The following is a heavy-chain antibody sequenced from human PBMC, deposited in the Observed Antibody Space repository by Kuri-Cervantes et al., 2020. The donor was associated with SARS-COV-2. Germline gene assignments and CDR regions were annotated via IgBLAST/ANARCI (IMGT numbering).Heavy chain of an antibody. Sequence: GSLRLSCTVSGGSISSSSYYWGWIRQPPGKGLEWIGSIYYSGSTYYNPSLKSRVTISVDTSKNQFSLKLSSVTAADTAVYYCARQSSWLPSLWGQGTLVTVSS. CDR1: GGSISSSSYY. J-gene: IGHJ4*02. D-gene: IGHD5-12*01. V-gene: IGHV4-39*01. CDR2: IYYSGST. CDR3: ARQSSWLPSL.